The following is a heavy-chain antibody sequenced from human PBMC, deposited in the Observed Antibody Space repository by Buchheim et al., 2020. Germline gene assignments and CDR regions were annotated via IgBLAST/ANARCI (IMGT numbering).Heavy chain of an antibody. CDR1: GFTFSSYA. CDR3: AREKPHYYDSTENWFDP. V-gene: IGHV3-30-3*01. D-gene: IGHD3-22*01. CDR2: ISYNGSNK. Sequence: QVQLVESGGGVVQPGRSLRLSCAASGFTFSSYAMHWVRQAPGKGLEWVAVISYNGSNKYYADSVKGRFTISRDNSKNTLYLQMNSLRAEDTAVYYCAREKPHYYDSTENWFDPWGQGTL. J-gene: IGHJ5*02.